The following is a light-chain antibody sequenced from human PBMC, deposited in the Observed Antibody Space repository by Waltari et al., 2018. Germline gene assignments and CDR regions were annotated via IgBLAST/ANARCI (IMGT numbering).Light chain of an antibody. Sequence: DIQMTQSPSTLSASVGDTVTITCRASQSISSWLAWYQQKPGKVPKLLIHKASTLESGVPSRFSGSGSGTEFTLTIDSLLPDDFATYYCQQYSNYPYTFGQGTKLEI. CDR1: QSISSW. CDR3: QQYSNYPYT. J-gene: IGKJ2*01. V-gene: IGKV1-5*03. CDR2: KAS.